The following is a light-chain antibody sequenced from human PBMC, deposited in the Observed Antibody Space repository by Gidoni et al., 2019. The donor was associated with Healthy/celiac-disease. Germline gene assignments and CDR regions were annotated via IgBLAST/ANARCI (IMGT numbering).Light chain of an antibody. CDR2: DAS. CDR3: QQYDNLLFT. Sequence: DIQMTQSPSSLSASVGDRVTITCQASQDISNYLNWYQQKPGKAPKLLIYDASNLATGVPSRFSGSGSVTFFTFTISILQPEDIATYYCQQYDNLLFTFGPGTKVDIK. V-gene: IGKV1-33*01. J-gene: IGKJ3*01. CDR1: QDISNY.